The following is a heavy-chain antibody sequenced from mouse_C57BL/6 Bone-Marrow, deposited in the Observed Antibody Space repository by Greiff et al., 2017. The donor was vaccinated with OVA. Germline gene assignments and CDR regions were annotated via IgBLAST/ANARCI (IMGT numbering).Heavy chain of an antibody. D-gene: IGHD4-1*01. CDR3: ARLGRKRFSY. Sequence: VQLQQSGAELMKPGASVKLSCKATGYTFTGYWIEWVKQRPGHGLEWIGEILTGGGSTNYNEKVKGKATFTAATSSNTAYMQLSSLTTEDSAIYYCARLGRKRFSYWGHGTLVTVSA. J-gene: IGHJ3*01. CDR2: ILTGGGST. V-gene: IGHV1-9*01. CDR1: GYTFTGYW.